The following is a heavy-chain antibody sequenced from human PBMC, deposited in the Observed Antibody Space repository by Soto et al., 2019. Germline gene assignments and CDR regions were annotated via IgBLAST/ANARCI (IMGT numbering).Heavy chain of an antibody. V-gene: IGHV1-2*04. CDR1: GYTFTGYY. Sequence: QVQLVQSGAEVKKPGASVKVSCKASGYTFTGYYMHWVRQAPGQGLEWMGWINPNSGGTNYAQKFQGWVTMTRDTSISTANMELSRLRSDDTAVYYCARSREGYCSGGSCYPPHLDYRGQGTLVTVSS. J-gene: IGHJ4*02. D-gene: IGHD2-15*01. CDR2: INPNSGGT. CDR3: ARSREGYCSGGSCYPPHLDY.